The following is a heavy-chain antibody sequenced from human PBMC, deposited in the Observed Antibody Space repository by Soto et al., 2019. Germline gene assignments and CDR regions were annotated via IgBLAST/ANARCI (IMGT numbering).Heavy chain of an antibody. D-gene: IGHD6-13*01. CDR3: ASGRYNNSWYPYYFDY. CDR1: GFTVSSNY. J-gene: IGHJ4*02. Sequence: GGSLRLSCAASGFTVSSNYMSWVRQAPGKGLEWVSVIYSGGRTYYADSVKGRFTISRDNSKNTLYLQMNSLRAEDTAVYYCASGRYNNSWYPYYFDYWGQGTLVTVSS. V-gene: IGHV3-66*01. CDR2: IYSGGRT.